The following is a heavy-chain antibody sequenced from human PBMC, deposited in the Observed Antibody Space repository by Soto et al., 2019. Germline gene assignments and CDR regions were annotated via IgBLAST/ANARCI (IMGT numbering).Heavy chain of an antibody. Sequence: QVQLAESGGGEVQPGGSLTISCAASGFTFSTYGMHWVRQTPGKGLEWVAVISYDGTNKFYSDSVKGRFTISRDNFKNTLTLQMNSLRADDTAVYSCAKDLQSYGDYDYYCYGMDVWGLGTRVTVSS. CDR3: AKDLQSYGDYDYYCYGMDV. J-gene: IGHJ6*02. CDR1: GFTFSTYG. D-gene: IGHD4-17*01. CDR2: ISYDGTNK. V-gene: IGHV3-30*18.